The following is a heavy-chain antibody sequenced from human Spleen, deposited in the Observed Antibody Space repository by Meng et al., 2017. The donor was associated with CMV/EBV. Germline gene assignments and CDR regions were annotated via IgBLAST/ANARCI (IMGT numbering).Heavy chain of an antibody. V-gene: IGHV1-18*01. CDR2: ISAYNGNK. J-gene: IGHJ4*02. D-gene: IGHD1-1*01. CDR1: GYTFTSYG. Sequence: ASVKVSCKASGYTFTSYGISWVRQAPGQGLEWMGWISAYNGNKHFAQKFQGRVTLATDTVTRTAHMELRSLRSGDTAVYYCARGGRTTGASADYWGQGTLVTVSS. CDR3: ARGGRTTGASADY.